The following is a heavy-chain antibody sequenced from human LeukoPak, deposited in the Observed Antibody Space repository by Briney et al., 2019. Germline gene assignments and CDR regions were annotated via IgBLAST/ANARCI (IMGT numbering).Heavy chain of an antibody. CDR2: ISYDGSNK. Sequence: PGGSLRLSCAASGFTFSSYAMHWVRQAPGKGLEWVAVISYDGSNKYYADSVKGRFTISRDNSKNTLYLQMNSLRAEDTAVYYCAKDLCSGGSCYSGDYWGQGTLVTVSS. V-gene: IGHV3-30*04. D-gene: IGHD2-15*01. J-gene: IGHJ4*02. CDR1: GFTFSSYA. CDR3: AKDLCSGGSCYSGDY.